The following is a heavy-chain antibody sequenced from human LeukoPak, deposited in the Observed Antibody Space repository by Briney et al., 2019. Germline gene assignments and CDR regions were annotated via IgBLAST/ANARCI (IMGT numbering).Heavy chain of an antibody. J-gene: IGHJ4*02. CDR3: ARGPSFDVDH. V-gene: IGHV3-48*01. Sequence: AGGSLRLSCAASGFTFSSYSMNWVRQAPGKGLEWVSHISSSGTTIYYADSVKGRFTISRDHAKNSLFLQMNSLRVEDTAVYYCARGPSFDVDHWGQGTLVTVSS. D-gene: IGHD2/OR15-2a*01. CDR2: ISSSGTTI. CDR1: GFTFSSYS.